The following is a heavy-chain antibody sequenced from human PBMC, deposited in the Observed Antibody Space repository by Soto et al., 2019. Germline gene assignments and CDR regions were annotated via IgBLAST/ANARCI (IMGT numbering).Heavy chain of an antibody. CDR2: IYYSGST. Sequence: SETLSLTCTVSGGSISSYYWSWIRQPPGKGLEWIGYIYYSGSTNYNPSLKSRVTISVDTSKNQFSLKLSSVTAADTAVYYCARQVIPEELLWFGEPNWFDPWGQGTLVTVS. V-gene: IGHV4-59*08. CDR1: GGSISSYY. J-gene: IGHJ5*02. D-gene: IGHD3-10*01. CDR3: ARQVIPEELLWFGEPNWFDP.